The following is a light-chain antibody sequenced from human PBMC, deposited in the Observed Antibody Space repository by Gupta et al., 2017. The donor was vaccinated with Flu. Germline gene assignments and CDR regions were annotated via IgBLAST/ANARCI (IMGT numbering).Light chain of an antibody. Sequence: GDALPKQYTYWYQQKPGQAPVLVIYKDSERPSGIPERFSGSSSGTTVTLTISGVQAEDEADYYCQSADSSGTSWVFGGGTKLTVL. J-gene: IGLJ3*02. CDR1: ALPKQY. CDR2: KDS. CDR3: QSADSSGTSWV. V-gene: IGLV3-25*03.